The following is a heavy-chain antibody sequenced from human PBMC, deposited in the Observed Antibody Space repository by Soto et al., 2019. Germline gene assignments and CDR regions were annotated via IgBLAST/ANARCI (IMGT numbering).Heavy chain of an antibody. CDR1: GGTFRSYA. D-gene: IGHD3-22*01. V-gene: IGHV1-69*01. J-gene: IGHJ4*02. Sequence: QVQLVQSGAEVKKPGSSVKVSCKASGGTFRSYAISWVRQAPGQGLEWMGGIIPIFGTANYAQKFQGRVTITADESTSTAYMELSSLRSEDTAVYYCARVGAYYYDSSGYFDYWGQGTLVTVSS. CDR2: IIPIFGTA. CDR3: ARVGAYYYDSSGYFDY.